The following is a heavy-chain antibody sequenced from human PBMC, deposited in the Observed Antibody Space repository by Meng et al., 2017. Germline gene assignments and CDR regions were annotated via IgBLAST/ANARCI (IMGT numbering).Heavy chain of an antibody. Sequence: GQSLKISCAASGFTFSSYSMNCVRQAPGKGLEWVSSISSSSSYIYYADSVKGRFTISRDNAKNSLYLQMNSLRAEDTAVYYCARDGARDSSGYGIDYWGQGTLVTVSS. J-gene: IGHJ4*02. D-gene: IGHD3-22*01. CDR1: GFTFSSYS. CDR3: ARDGARDSSGYGIDY. CDR2: ISSSSSYI. V-gene: IGHV3-21*01.